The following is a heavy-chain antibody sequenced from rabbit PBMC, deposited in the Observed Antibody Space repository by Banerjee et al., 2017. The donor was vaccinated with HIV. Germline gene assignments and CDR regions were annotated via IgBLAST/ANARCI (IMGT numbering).Heavy chain of an antibody. D-gene: IGHD1-1*01. J-gene: IGHJ4*01. CDR3: ARDIGSSGWYSFNL. V-gene: IGHV1S47*01. CDR1: GFDFSSYG. Sequence: EESGGDLVKPGASLTLTCTASGFDFSSYGVSWVRQAPGKGLEWIGYIDPVFGSTYYASWVNGRFTISSHNAQNTLYLQLNSLTAADTAIYFCARDIGSSGWYSFNLWGPGTLVTVS. CDR2: IDPVFGST.